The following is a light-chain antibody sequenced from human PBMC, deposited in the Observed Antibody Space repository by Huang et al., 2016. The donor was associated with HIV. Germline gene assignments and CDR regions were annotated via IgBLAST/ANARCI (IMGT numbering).Light chain of an antibody. CDR2: DAS. J-gene: IGKJ5*01. Sequence: DIVLTQSPATLSLSPGERATVSCRASPSVSTFLAWYKHKPGQAPRLLIFDASNRASGVPARFSGTGSGTYFTLTISSLEPSDVAVYYCQQHSYWPITFGRGTRLEI. CDR3: QQHSYWPIT. CDR1: PSVSTF. V-gene: IGKV3-11*01.